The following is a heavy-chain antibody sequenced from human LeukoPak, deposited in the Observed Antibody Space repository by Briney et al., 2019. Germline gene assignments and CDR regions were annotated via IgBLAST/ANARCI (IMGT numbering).Heavy chain of an antibody. CDR2: VSYSGTT. CDR3: ARSAQCSRSTCYAFNY. D-gene: IGHD2-2*01. Sequence: SETLSLTCTVSGGSISSYYWSWIRQPPGKGLQWIGYVSYSGTTNYNPSLKSRVTISVDTSKHQFSLNLSSVTAADTAVHYFARSAQCSRSTCYAFNYWGQGTLVTVSS. CDR1: GGSISSYY. J-gene: IGHJ4*02. V-gene: IGHV4-59*01.